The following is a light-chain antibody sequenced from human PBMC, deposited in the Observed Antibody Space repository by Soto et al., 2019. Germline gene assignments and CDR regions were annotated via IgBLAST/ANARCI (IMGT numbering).Light chain of an antibody. V-gene: IGKV1-5*01. J-gene: IGKJ5*01. CDR3: QQYNSYSVT. CDR2: DAS. CDR1: QSISTW. Sequence: DIQMTQSPSTPSAFVGDRVTITCRASQSISTWLAWYQQKPGKAPKLLIYDASSLETGVPSRFSGGGSGTEFTLTINSLQPDDFATYYCQQYNSYSVTFGQGTRLEIK.